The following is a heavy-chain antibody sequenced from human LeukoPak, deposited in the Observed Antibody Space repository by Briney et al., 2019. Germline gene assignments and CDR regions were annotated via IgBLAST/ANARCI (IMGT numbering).Heavy chain of an antibody. CDR2: IIPILGIA. D-gene: IGHD5-12*01. Sequence: GASVKVSCKASGYTFTSYAISWVRQAPGQGLEWMGRIIPILGIANYAQKFQGRVTITADKSTSTAYMELSSLRSEDTAVYYCARASGYDLSLFDYWGQGTLVTVSS. J-gene: IGHJ4*02. CDR3: ARASGYDLSLFDY. V-gene: IGHV1-69*04. CDR1: GYTFTSYA.